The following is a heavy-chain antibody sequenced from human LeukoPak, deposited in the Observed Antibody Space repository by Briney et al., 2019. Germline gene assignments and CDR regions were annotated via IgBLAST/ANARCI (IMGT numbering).Heavy chain of an antibody. J-gene: IGHJ4*02. CDR2: IYYSGST. Sequence: SETLSLTCTVSGGSISSYYWSWIRQLPGKGLEWIGYIYYSGSTNYNPSLKSRVTISVDTSKNQFSLKLSSVAAADTAVYYCARGLFGVFDYWGQGTLVTVSS. CDR3: ARGLFGVFDY. CDR1: GGSISSYY. V-gene: IGHV4-59*01. D-gene: IGHD3-3*01.